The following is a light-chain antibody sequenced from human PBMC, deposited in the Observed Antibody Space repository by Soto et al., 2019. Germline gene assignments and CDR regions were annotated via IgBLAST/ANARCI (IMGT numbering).Light chain of an antibody. CDR1: QSVNNDY. J-gene: IGKJ5*01. CDR2: GAS. V-gene: IGKV3-20*01. CDR3: QQYGSSPQT. Sequence: SPATPSLSPGERATLSCRASQSVNNDYLAWYQHKPGQAPRLLILGASTRARGIPDRFSGSGSGADFTLTIGRLEPEDFAFYYCQQYGSSPQTFGQGTRLEIK.